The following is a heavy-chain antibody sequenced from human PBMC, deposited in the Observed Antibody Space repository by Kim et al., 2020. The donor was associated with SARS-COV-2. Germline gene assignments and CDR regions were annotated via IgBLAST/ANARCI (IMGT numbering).Heavy chain of an antibody. Sequence: SETLSLTCAVYGGSFSGYYWSWIRQPPGKGLEWIGEINHSGSTNYNPSLKSRVTISVDTSKNQFSLKLSSVTAADTADYYCARFKEEVSMIVVVISAVSSYADYWGQGTLVTASS. CDR1: GGSFSGYY. J-gene: IGHJ4*02. CDR2: INHSGST. CDR3: ARFKEEVSMIVVVISAVSSYADY. V-gene: IGHV4-34*01. D-gene: IGHD3-22*01.